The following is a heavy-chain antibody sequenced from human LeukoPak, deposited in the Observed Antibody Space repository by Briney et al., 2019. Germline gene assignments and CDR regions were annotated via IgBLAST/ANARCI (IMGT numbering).Heavy chain of an antibody. D-gene: IGHD6-13*01. J-gene: IGHJ3*02. CDR2: IYYGGST. CDR3: ARGQDRDLTGYSSSWYGFAFDI. Sequence: SETLSLTCTVSGGSISSGGYYWSWIRQHPGTGLEWIGYIYYGGSTYYNPSIKSRVTISVDTSKNQFSLKLSSVTAADTAVYYCARGQDRDLTGYSSSWYGFAFDIWGQGTMVTVSS. V-gene: IGHV4-31*03. CDR1: GGSISSGGYY.